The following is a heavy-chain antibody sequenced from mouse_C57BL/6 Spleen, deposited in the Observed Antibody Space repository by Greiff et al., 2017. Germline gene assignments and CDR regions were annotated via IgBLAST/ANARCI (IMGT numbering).Heavy chain of an antibody. V-gene: IGHV5-9-1*02. CDR3: TRGGLLLFDY. J-gene: IGHJ2*01. D-gene: IGHD2-3*01. Sequence: EVKLVESGEGLVKPGGSLKLSCAASGFTFSSYAMSWVRQTPEKRLEWVAYISSGGDYIYYADTVKGRFTISRDNARNTLDLQMSSLKSEDTAMYYCTRGGLLLFDYWGQGTTLTVSS. CDR1: GFTFSSYA. CDR2: ISSGGDYI.